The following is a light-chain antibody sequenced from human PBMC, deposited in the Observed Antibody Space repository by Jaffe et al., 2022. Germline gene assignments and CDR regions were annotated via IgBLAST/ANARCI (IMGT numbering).Light chain of an antibody. V-gene: IGLV2-18*02. CDR1: SSDVGKYNR. CDR2: DVS. J-gene: IGLJ1*01. CDR3: SSYTSSSTYV. Sequence: QSALTQPPSVSGSPGQSVTISCTGTSSDVGKYNRVSWYQQPPGTAPKVMIYDVSNRPSGVPDRFSGSKSGNTASLTISGLQAEDEADYYCSSYTSSSTYVFGTGTKVTVL.